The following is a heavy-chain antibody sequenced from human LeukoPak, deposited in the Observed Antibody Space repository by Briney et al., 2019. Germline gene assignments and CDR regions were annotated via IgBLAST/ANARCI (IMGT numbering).Heavy chain of an antibody. CDR2: ISSGSGTK. CDR1: GFTFSSYS. Sequence: PGGSLRLSCAASGFTFSSYSMNCVRQAPGKGLEWVSYISSGSGTKYYADSVKGRFTISRDNAKNSLFLEMNSLRDEDPAVYYCARDQGSSWSGDYWGQGTLVTVSS. D-gene: IGHD6-13*01. CDR3: ARDQGSSWSGDY. J-gene: IGHJ4*02. V-gene: IGHV3-48*02.